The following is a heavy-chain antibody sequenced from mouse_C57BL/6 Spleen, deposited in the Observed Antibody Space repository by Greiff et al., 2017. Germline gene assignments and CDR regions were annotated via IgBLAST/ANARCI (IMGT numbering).Heavy chain of an antibody. CDR2: ISSGSSTI. CDR1: GFTFSDYG. Sequence: EVKLEESGGGLVKPGGSLKLSCAASGFTFSDYGMHWVRQAPEKGLEWVAYISSGSSTIYYADTVKGRFTISRDNAKNTLFLQMTSLRSEDTAMYYCASEAGDDWGHGTTRTVSS. V-gene: IGHV5-17*01. J-gene: IGHJ2*01. CDR3: ASEAGDD.